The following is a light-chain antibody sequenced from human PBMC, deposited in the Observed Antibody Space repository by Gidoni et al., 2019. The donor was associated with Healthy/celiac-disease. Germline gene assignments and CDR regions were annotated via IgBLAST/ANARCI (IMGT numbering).Light chain of an antibody. CDR1: SSNIGAGYD. CDR2: GNS. CDR3: QSYDSSLSGWV. J-gene: IGLJ3*02. V-gene: IGLV1-40*01. Sequence: QSVLTQPTSVSGAPGQRVTISCTGSSSNIGAGYDVHWYQLLPGTAPKLLIYGNSNRPSGVPDRFSGSKSGTSASLAITGLQAEDEADYYCQSYDSSLSGWVFGGGTKLTVL.